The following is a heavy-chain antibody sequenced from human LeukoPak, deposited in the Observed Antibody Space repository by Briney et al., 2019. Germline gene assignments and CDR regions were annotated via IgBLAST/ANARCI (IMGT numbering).Heavy chain of an antibody. J-gene: IGHJ4*02. CDR2: INAGNGNT. Sequence: ALVKVSCKASGYTFTSYAMHWVRQAPGQRLEWMGWINAGNGNTKYSQKFQGRVTITRDTSASTAYMELSSLRSEDTAVYYCARDGVRGSHPTGGDYWGQGTLVTVSS. CDR3: ARDGVRGSHPTGGDY. CDR1: GYTFTSYA. D-gene: IGHD1-26*01. V-gene: IGHV1-3*01.